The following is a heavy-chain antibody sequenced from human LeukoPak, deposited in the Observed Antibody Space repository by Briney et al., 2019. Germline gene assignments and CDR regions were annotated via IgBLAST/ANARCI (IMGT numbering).Heavy chain of an antibody. CDR3: ARSVFGNPWFDP. D-gene: IGHD3-16*01. Sequence: SETLSLTCSVSGGSISVFYWSWLRQPPGKGLEWVGYIFRSGHTSYNPTLKSRVSISIDSSKDQFSLNLSSLAAADTAVYYCARSVFGNPWFDPWGQGTLVTVSS. CDR2: IFRSGHT. CDR1: GGSISVFY. J-gene: IGHJ5*02. V-gene: IGHV4-59*01.